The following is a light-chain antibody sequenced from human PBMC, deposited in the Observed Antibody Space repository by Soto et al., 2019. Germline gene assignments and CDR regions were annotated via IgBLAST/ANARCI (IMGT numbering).Light chain of an antibody. V-gene: IGKV3-15*01. J-gene: IGKJ2*01. CDR2: GAS. CDR3: QQYNNWPYT. Sequence: EIVMTQSPATLSVSPGERATLSCRASQSVSSNLAWYQQKPGQAPRLLIYGASTRATGIPARFSGSGSGTEFPLTISSLQSEDFAVYYCQQYNNWPYTFDQGTKLEIK. CDR1: QSVSSN.